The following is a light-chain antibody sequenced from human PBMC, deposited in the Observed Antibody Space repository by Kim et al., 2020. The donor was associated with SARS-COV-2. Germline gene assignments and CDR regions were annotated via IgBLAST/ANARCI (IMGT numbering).Light chain of an antibody. CDR2: SNN. J-gene: IGLJ1*01. CDR3: AAWDDSLYGHV. V-gene: IGLV1-44*01. CDR1: SSNIGRNT. Sequence: GQRVTISCSGSSSNIGRNTVNWYQQLPETAPKLLIYSNNQRPSGVPDRFSGSKSGTSASLAISGLQSEDEADYYCAAWDDSLYGHVFGTGTKVTVL.